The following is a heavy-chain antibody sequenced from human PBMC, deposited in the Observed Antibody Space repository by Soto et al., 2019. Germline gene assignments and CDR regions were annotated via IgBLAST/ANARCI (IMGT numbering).Heavy chain of an antibody. J-gene: IGHJ4*02. Sequence: GESLRLSCAASGFTFSSYGMHWVRLAPGKGLEWVAFISYDGNKKYYADSVKGRFTISRDNSKTTLFLQMNSLRAEDAAVYYCAKTLTTVTTSGNFDYWGQGTLVTVSS. CDR3: AKTLTTVTTSGNFDY. D-gene: IGHD4-4*01. CDR2: ISYDGNKK. CDR1: GFTFSSYG. V-gene: IGHV3-30*18.